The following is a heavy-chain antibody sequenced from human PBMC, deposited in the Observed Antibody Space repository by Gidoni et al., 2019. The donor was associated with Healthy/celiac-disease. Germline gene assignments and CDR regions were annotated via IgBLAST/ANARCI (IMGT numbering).Heavy chain of an antibody. CDR2: IKSKTDGGTT. V-gene: IGHV3-15*01. Sequence: EVQLVESGGGLVKPGGSLRLSCAASGFTFSNAWMSWVRQAPGKGLEWVGRIKSKTDGGTTDYAAPVKGRFTISRDDSKNTLYLQMNSLKTEDTAVYYCTTGQWELPDFDYWGQGTLVTVSS. D-gene: IGHD1-26*01. J-gene: IGHJ4*02. CDR3: TTGQWELPDFDY. CDR1: GFTFSNAW.